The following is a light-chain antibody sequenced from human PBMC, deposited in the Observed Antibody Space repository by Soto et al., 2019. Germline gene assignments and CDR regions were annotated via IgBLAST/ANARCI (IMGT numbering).Light chain of an antibody. CDR2: EGH. J-gene: IGLJ1*01. CDR3: CLYVGATTYV. CDR1: SGYVGTYSL. V-gene: IGLV2-23*01. Sequence: QSALAQPASGSGSPGQSITISCTGASGYVGTYSLVSWYQQHPGNAPKVVIYEGHKRPSGVPDRFSGSTSVNTASLTISGLQTDDEADYYCCLYVGATTYVFGTGTKLTVL.